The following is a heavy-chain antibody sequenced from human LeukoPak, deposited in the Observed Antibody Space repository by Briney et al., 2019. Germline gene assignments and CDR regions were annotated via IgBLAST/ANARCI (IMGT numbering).Heavy chain of an antibody. J-gene: IGHJ4*02. V-gene: IGHV3-30*04. CDR2: ISYDGSNK. D-gene: IGHD3-10*01. CDR3: AKDGIERVIMYYFDY. Sequence: PGGSLRLSCAASGFTFSRYGMHWVRQAPGKGLEWVTAISYDGSNKYYADSVKGRLTISRGNSKNTLYLQMNSLRAEDTAVYYCAKDGIERVIMYYFDYWGQGTLVTVSS. CDR1: GFTFSRYG.